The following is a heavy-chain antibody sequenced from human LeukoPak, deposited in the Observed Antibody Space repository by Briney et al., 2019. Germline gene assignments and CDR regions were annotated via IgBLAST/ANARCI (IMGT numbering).Heavy chain of an antibody. J-gene: IGHJ4*02. Sequence: SETLSLTCAVYGGSFSGYYWSWIRQPPGKGLEWIGEINHSGSTNYNPSLKSRVTISVDTSKNQFSLKLSSVTAADTAVYYCARGLGDPKDIVVVIAAMDYWGQGTLVTVSS. CDR1: GGSFSGYY. V-gene: IGHV4-34*01. D-gene: IGHD2-15*01. CDR2: INHSGST. CDR3: ARGLGDPKDIVVVIAAMDY.